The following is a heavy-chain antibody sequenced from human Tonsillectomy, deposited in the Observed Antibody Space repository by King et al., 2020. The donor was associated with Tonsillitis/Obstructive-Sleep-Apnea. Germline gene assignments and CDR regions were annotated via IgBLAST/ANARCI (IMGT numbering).Heavy chain of an antibody. Sequence: VQLVQSGAEVKKPGSSVKVSCKASGGTFSSYAISWLRQAPGQGLEWMGGVIPIFGTANYAQKFQGRVTITADESTSTAYMERSSLRSEDTAVYYCASQGGSLTADAFDIWGQGTMVTVSS. D-gene: IGHD6-13*01. CDR1: GGTFSSYA. CDR2: VIPIFGTA. CDR3: ASQGGSLTADAFDI. J-gene: IGHJ3*02. V-gene: IGHV1-69*01.